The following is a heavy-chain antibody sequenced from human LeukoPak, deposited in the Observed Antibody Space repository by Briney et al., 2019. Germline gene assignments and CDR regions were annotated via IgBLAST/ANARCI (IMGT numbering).Heavy chain of an antibody. Sequence: GGSLRLSCAASGFTFSSYNMNWVRQAPGKGLEWVSSISSSSSYISYADSVKGRFTISRDNAKNSLYLQMNSPRAAATAVYFSARDPPGYAYWGQGTLVTVSS. V-gene: IGHV3-21*01. J-gene: IGHJ4*02. CDR1: GFTFSSYN. D-gene: IGHD2-2*01. CDR2: ISSSSSYI. CDR3: ARDPPGYAY.